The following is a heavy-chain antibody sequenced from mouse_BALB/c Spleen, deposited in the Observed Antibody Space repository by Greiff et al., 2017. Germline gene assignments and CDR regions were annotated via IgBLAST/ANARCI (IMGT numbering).Heavy chain of an antibody. CDR1: GFTFSSYG. Sequence: EVKLQESGGDLVKPGGSLKLSCAASGFTFSSYGMSWVRQTPDKRLEWVATISSGGSYTYYPDSVKGRFTISRDNAKNTLYLQMSSLKSEDTAMYYCARQGSITTAKGAFDYWGQGTTLTVSS. J-gene: IGHJ2*01. CDR3: ARQGSITTAKGAFDY. V-gene: IGHV5-6*01. CDR2: ISSGGSYT. D-gene: IGHD1-2*01.